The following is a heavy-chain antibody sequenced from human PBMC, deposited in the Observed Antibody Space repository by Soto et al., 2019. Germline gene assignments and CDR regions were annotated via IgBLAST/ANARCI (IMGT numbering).Heavy chain of an antibody. CDR2: ISSSSSYI. J-gene: IGHJ4*02. CDR1: GFTFSSYS. CDR3: ARDPGYCSGGSCHYFDY. D-gene: IGHD2-15*01. Sequence: GGSLRLSCAASGFTFSSYSMNWVRQAPGKGLEWVSSISSSSSYIYYADSVKGRFTISRDNAKNSLYLQMNSLRAEDTAVYYCARDPGYCSGGSCHYFDYWGQGTLVTVSS. V-gene: IGHV3-21*01.